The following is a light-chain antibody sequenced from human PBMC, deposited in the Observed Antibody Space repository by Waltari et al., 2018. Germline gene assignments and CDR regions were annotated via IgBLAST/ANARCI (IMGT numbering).Light chain of an antibody. V-gene: IGLV2-14*01. Sequence: QSALTQPASVSGSPGQSITISCTGTSSDVGGYNYVSWYQQHPGKAPKLMIYEVSNRPAWVSNRCSGSKSCNTASLTISGLQAEDEADYYCSSYTSSSTVVFGGGTKLTVL. J-gene: IGLJ2*01. CDR2: EVS. CDR1: SSDVGGYNY. CDR3: SSYTSSSTVV.